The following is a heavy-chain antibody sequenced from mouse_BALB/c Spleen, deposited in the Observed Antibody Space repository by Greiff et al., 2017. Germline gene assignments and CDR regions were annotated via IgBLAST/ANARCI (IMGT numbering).Heavy chain of an antibody. CDR1: GFTFSSFG. Sequence: EVNLVESGGGLVQPGGSRKLSCAASGFTFSSFGMHWVRQAPEKGLEWVAYISSGSSTIYYADTVKGRFTISRDNPKNTLFLQMTSLRSEDTAMYYCARSLYGNYVGHYFDYWGQGTTLTVSS. CDR3: ARSLYGNYVGHYFDY. J-gene: IGHJ2*01. CDR2: ISSGSSTI. D-gene: IGHD2-1*01. V-gene: IGHV5-17*02.